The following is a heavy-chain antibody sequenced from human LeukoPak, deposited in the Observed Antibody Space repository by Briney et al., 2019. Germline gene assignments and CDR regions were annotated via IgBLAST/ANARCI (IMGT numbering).Heavy chain of an antibody. Sequence: ASVKVSCKASGGTFSSYAISWVRQAPGQGLEWMGGIIPIFGTANYAQKFQGRVTITADKSTSTAYMELSSLRSEDTAVYYCARDTDYGDYGGALYWGQGTLVTVSS. D-gene: IGHD4-17*01. J-gene: IGHJ4*02. CDR1: GGTFSSYA. CDR2: IIPIFGTA. V-gene: IGHV1-69*06. CDR3: ARDTDYGDYGGALY.